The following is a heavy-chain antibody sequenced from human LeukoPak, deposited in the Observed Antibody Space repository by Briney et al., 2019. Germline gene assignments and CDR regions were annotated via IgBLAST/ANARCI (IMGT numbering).Heavy chain of an antibody. Sequence: GGSLRLSCAASGFTFSTYAMYWVRQAPGQGLEWVSGISGRGGSTYYADSMRGRFTISRDNSKNTLYLQMNSLRAEDTAVYYCAKDQLGYYGSSGYYYFDYWGQGTLVTVSS. J-gene: IGHJ4*02. CDR1: GFTFSTYA. D-gene: IGHD3-22*01. CDR2: ISGRGGST. CDR3: AKDQLGYYGSSGYYYFDY. V-gene: IGHV3-23*01.